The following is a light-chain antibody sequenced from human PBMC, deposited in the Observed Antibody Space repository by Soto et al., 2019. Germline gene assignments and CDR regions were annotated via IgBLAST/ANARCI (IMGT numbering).Light chain of an antibody. CDR3: QQHGISHIT. V-gene: IGKV3-15*01. CDR1: QSVGSN. Sequence: EIVMTQSPATLSVSPGERATLSCRGSQSVGSNLAWYQQKPGQAPRLLIYGASTRATGIPARFSGSGSGTDFTLTITRLEPDDSAVYYCQQHGISHITFGQGTRLEI. J-gene: IGKJ5*01. CDR2: GAS.